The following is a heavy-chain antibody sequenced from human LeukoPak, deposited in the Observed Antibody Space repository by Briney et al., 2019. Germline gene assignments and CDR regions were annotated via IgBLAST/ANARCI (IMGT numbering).Heavy chain of an antibody. Sequence: SSETLSLTCTVSGGSISSYYWSWIRQPPGKGLEWSWYIYYSGSTNYNPSLKSRVTISVDTSKTQYSLKLSSVTAADTAVYYCARAGYSYGFYYWGQGTLVTGSS. CDR2: IYYSGST. CDR1: GGSISSYY. V-gene: IGHV4-59*01. CDR3: ARAGYSYGFYY. D-gene: IGHD5-18*01. J-gene: IGHJ4*02.